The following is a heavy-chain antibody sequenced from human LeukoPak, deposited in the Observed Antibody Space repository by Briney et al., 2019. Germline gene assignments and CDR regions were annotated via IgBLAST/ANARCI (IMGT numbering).Heavy chain of an antibody. J-gene: IGHJ4*02. CDR2: IYYSGST. CDR1: GGSISSYY. Sequence: SETLSLTCTVSGGSISSYYWSWIRQPPGKGLEWIGYIYYSGSTNYNPSLKSRVTTSVDTSKNQFSLKLSSVTAADTAVYYCARDPGTDGDYYFDYWGQGTLVSVSS. CDR3: ARDPGTDGDYYFDY. V-gene: IGHV4-59*01. D-gene: IGHD4-17*01.